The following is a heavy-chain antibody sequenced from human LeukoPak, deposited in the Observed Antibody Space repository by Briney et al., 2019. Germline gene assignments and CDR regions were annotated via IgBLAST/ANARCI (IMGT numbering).Heavy chain of an antibody. CDR2: IWFDGSYK. D-gene: IGHD6-13*01. V-gene: IGHV3-33*01. CDR3: ARGKEQQLYAFDI. CDR1: GFTFGNDG. Sequence: GRSLRLSCAASGFTFGNDGMHWVRQAPGKGLEWLAVIWFDGSYKYYAGSVKGRFTISRDNSKNTLYLQMNSLSAEDTVVYYCARGKEQQLYAFDIWGQGTMVTVSS. J-gene: IGHJ3*02.